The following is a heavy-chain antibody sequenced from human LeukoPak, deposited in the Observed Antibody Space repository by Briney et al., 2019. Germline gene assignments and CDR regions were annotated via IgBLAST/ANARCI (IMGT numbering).Heavy chain of an antibody. D-gene: IGHD3-22*01. V-gene: IGHV1-18*01. Sequence: ASMKVSCKTSGYTFTSFGITWVRQAPGQGPEWMGWMKVGEGNTHLAQKFQDRVSMTRDISSNTAFLELRNLRSDDTAVYYCARDQGSGYYPDYWGQGTLVTVSS. CDR2: MKVGEGNT. CDR3: ARDQGSGYYPDY. CDR1: GYTFTSFG. J-gene: IGHJ4*02.